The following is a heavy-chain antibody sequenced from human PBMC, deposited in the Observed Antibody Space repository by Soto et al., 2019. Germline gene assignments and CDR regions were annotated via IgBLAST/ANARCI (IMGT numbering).Heavy chain of an antibody. CDR2: IWYDGSNK. CDR1: GFTFSSYG. V-gene: IGHV3-33*01. Sequence: QVQLVESGGGVVQPGRSLRLSCAASGFTFSSYGMHWVRQAPGKGLAWVAVIWYDGSNKYYADSVKGRFTISRDNSKNTLYLQMNSLRAEDTAVYYCAREAWDRDGSYYNSADYWGQGTLVTVSS. D-gene: IGHD3-10*01. J-gene: IGHJ4*02. CDR3: AREAWDRDGSYYNSADY.